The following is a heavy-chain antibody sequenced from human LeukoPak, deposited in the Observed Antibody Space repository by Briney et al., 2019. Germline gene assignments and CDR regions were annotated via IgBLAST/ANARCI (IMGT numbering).Heavy chain of an antibody. J-gene: IGHJ6*03. CDR2: TSGDGGST. V-gene: IGHV3-43*02. CDR1: GFTFDDYA. CDR3: AKDLAMVVTLYYYYMDV. Sequence: PGGSLRLSCAASGFTFDDYAMHWVRQAPGKGLEWVSLTSGDGGSTYYADSVKGRFTISRDNSKNSLYLQMNSLRTEDTALYYCAKDLAMVVTLYYYYMDVWGKGTTVTVSS. D-gene: IGHD4-23*01.